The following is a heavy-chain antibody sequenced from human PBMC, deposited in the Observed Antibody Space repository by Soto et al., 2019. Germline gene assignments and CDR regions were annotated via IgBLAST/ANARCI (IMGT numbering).Heavy chain of an antibody. CDR2: MNSDGSNT. J-gene: IGHJ4*02. D-gene: IGHD1-26*01. CDR3: AKSRGGVSNGPTTY. V-gene: IGHV3-74*01. CDR1: GFTFSNYW. Sequence: HPGGSLRLSCAASGFTFSNYWMHWVRQAPGKGLVWISRMNSDGSNTVYADAVKGRFTISRDNAKNTLYLQMNSLRVEDTAVYYCAKSRGGVSNGPTTYGGQGTLVTVSS.